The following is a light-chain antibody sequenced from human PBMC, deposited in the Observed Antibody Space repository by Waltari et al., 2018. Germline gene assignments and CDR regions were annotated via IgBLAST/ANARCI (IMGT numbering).Light chain of an antibody. CDR2: HAS. J-gene: IGKJ1*01. V-gene: IGKV3-20*01. CDR1: EGVSKF. Sequence: SRRAGEGVSKFLAWDQQKPGQAPRHLIYHASNRASGIPDRFSGGGFGTDFSLTISRLEPEDFAVYYCQKYESLPATFGQGTKVEIK. CDR3: QKYESLPAT.